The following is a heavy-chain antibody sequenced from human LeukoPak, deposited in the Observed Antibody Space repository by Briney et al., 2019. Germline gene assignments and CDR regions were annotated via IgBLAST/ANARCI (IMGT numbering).Heavy chain of an antibody. J-gene: IGHJ4*02. Sequence: PGGSLRLSCAASGFTFSSYEMNWVRQAPGKGLEWVSVIYSGGSTYYADSVKGRFTISRDNSKNTLYLQMNSLRAEDTAVYYCAKVGAWIQLWFLDYWGQGTLVTVSS. V-gene: IGHV3-53*01. D-gene: IGHD5-18*01. CDR2: IYSGGST. CDR1: GFTFSSYE. CDR3: AKVGAWIQLWFLDY.